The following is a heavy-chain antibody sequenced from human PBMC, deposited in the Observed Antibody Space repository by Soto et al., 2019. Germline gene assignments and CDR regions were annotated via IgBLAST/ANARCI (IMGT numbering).Heavy chain of an antibody. CDR3: ARQVYTVVTPFDY. CDR2: ISNRCDSM. CDR1: GFTFSSYA. V-gene: IGHV3-48*02. J-gene: IGHJ4*02. D-gene: IGHD2-21*02. Sequence: GGSLRLSCAASGFTFSSYAMNWVRQTPGKGLEWVSHISNRCDSMYYADSVKGRFTIYSYNAESSLHLQMNGLTDDDSAVYYFARQVYTVVTPFDYWGQGALVTVSS.